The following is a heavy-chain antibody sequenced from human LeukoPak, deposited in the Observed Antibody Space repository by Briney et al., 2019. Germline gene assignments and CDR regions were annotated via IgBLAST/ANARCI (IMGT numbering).Heavy chain of an antibody. CDR3: ARDRSDYYDDSGYKPLDY. D-gene: IGHD3-22*01. V-gene: IGHV3-7*04. CDR1: GFTFSSYW. J-gene: IGHJ4*02. CDR2: IKQDGSEE. Sequence: PGGSLRLSRAASGFTFSSYWMTWVRQAPGKGLEWVANIKQDGSEEYYEDSVKGRFTISRDNAKNSLYLEMNSLRAEDTAVYYCARDRSDYYDDSGYKPLDYWGQGTLVTVSS.